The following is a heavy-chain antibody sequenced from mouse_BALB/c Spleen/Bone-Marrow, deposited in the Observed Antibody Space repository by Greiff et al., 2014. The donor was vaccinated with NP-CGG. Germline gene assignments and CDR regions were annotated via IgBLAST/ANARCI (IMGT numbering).Heavy chain of an antibody. J-gene: IGHJ2*01. CDR1: GYTFTSYW. Sequence: DLVKPGASVKLSCKASGYTFTSYWINWIKQRPGQGLEWIGRIAPGSGSTYYNEMFKGKATLTVDTSCSTAYIQLSSLSSEDSAVYFCARFPFYYGSSFYYFDYWGQGTTLTVSS. V-gene: IGHV1S41*01. CDR3: ARFPFYYGSSFYYFDY. D-gene: IGHD1-1*01. CDR2: IAPGSGST.